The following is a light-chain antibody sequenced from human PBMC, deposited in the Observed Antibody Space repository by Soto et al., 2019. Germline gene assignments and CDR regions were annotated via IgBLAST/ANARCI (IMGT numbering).Light chain of an antibody. CDR2: AVS. Sequence: EIVLTQSPGTLSLSPGERATLSCRTSESVSDSQLAWYQQKPGQAPRLLIYAVSSRATGIADRFSGSGSGTDFTLTISRLEPEDFALYYCQQYGSSRWTFGQGTKVDIK. CDR1: ESVSDSQ. V-gene: IGKV3-20*01. J-gene: IGKJ1*01. CDR3: QQYGSSRWT.